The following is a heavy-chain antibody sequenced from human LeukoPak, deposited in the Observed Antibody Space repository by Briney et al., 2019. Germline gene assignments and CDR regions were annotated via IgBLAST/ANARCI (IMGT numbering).Heavy chain of an antibody. CDR2: INHSGST. CDR3: ARGVASYYYYYMDV. CDR1: GGSFSGYY. J-gene: IGHJ6*03. Sequence: SETLSLTCAVYGGSFSGYYWSWLRQPPGKGLEWIGEINHSGSTNYNPSLKSRVTISVDTSKNQFSLKLSSVTAADTAVYYCARGVASYYYYYMDVWGKGTTVTVSS. V-gene: IGHV4-34*01.